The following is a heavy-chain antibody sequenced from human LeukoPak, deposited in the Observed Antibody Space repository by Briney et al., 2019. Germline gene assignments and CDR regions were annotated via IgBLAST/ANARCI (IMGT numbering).Heavy chain of an antibody. CDR2: IIPILGIA. CDR3: ARAHQQSGYGARY. J-gene: IGHJ4*02. CDR1: GGTFSSYA. Sequence: SVKVSCKASGGTFSSYAISWVRQAPGQGLEWMGRIIPILGIANYAQEFQGRVTTAYMELSSLRSEDTAVYCCARAHQQSGYGARYWGQGTLVTVSS. V-gene: IGHV1-69*04. D-gene: IGHD5-12*01.